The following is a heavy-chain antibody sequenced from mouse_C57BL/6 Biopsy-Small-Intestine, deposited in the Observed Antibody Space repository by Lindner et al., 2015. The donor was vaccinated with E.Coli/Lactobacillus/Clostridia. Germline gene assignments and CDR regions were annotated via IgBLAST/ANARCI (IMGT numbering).Heavy chain of an antibody. V-gene: IGHV1-84*02. Sequence: SVKVSCKASGYTFTNYAMHWVRQAPGQRLEWMAWIHSGKGHTTYSQKFQGRVILTRDTSASTVYMELTSLRSEDTAVYYCARPLIPDRDWFDTWGQGTLVTVSS. CDR1: GYTFTNYA. CDR3: ARPLIPDRDWFDT. CDR2: IHSGKGHT. D-gene: IGHD2-13*01. J-gene: IGHJ4*01.